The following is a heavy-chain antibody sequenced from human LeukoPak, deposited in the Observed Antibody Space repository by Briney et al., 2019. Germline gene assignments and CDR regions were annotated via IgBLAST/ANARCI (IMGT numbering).Heavy chain of an antibody. V-gene: IGHV4-59*11. Sequence: SETLSLTCTVSGGSISSHYWSWIRQPPGKGLEGIGDIYYSGSTNYNPSLKSRVTISVDTSKNQFSLKLSSVTAADTAVYYCARSISYYDSSGPGYWGQGTLVTVSS. CDR1: GGSISSHY. D-gene: IGHD3-22*01. CDR2: IYYSGST. CDR3: ARSISYYDSSGPGY. J-gene: IGHJ4*02.